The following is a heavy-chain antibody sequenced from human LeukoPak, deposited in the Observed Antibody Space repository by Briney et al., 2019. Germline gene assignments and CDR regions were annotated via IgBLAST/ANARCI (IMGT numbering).Heavy chain of an antibody. D-gene: IGHD6-19*01. CDR3: ARGRSSDWYSYY. Sequence: ASVKVSCKASGYTFTSYDINWVRQATGQGLEWMGWMNPNSGNTGYAQKFQGRVTMTRNTSISTAYMELSSLRSEDTAVYYCARGRSSDWYSYYWGQGTLVTVSS. V-gene: IGHV1-8*01. J-gene: IGHJ4*02. CDR2: MNPNSGNT. CDR1: GYTFTSYD.